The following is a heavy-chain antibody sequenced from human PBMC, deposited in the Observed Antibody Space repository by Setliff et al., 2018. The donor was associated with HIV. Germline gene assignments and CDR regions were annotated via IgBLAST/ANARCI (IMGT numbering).Heavy chain of an antibody. V-gene: IGHV1-46*01. D-gene: IGHD6-19*01. CDR3: ARVIAVAGHFDY. CDR2: INPSGGST. J-gene: IGHJ4*02. CDR1: GYTFTSYY. Sequence: ASVKVSCKASGYTFTSYYMHWVRQAPGQGLEWMGIINPSGGSTSYAQKFQGRVTMTRDTSTSTVYMELSSLRSEDTVVYYCARVIAVAGHFDYWGQGTLVTVSS.